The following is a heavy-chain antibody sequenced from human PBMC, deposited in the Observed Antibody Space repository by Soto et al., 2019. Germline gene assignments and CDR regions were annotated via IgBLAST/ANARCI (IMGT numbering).Heavy chain of an antibody. CDR1: GGTFSSYT. J-gene: IGHJ4*02. V-gene: IGHV1-69*02. Sequence: QVQLVQSGAEVKKPGSSVKVSCKASGGTFSSYTISWVRQAPGQGLEWMGRIIPILGIANYAQKFQGRVTITADKSTSTVYMELRSLRSEDTGVYYCASGYSSSSYFDYWGQGTLVTVSS. CDR2: IIPILGIA. D-gene: IGHD6-6*01. CDR3: ASGYSSSSYFDY.